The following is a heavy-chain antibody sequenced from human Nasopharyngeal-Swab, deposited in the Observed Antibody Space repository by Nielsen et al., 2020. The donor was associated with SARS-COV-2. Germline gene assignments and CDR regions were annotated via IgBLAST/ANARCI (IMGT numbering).Heavy chain of an antibody. CDR3: AKVDFRSGYQQEIDY. J-gene: IGHJ4*02. CDR1: GFTFSSYG. D-gene: IGHD3-3*01. Sequence: GESLKISCAASGFTFSSYGMHWVRQAPGKGLEWVAVISYDGSNKYYADSVKGRFTISRDNSKNTLYLQMNSLRAEDTAVYYCAKVDFRSGYQQEIDYWGQGTLVTVSS. V-gene: IGHV3-30*18. CDR2: ISYDGSNK.